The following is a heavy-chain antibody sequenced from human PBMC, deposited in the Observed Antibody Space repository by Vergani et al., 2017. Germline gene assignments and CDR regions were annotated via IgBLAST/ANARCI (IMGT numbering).Heavy chain of an antibody. J-gene: IGHJ3*02. CDR1: GFTFSSFW. D-gene: IGHD3-22*01. CDR2: IKQDGSEK. CDR3: AREQVLDYYDSSGYPSDAFDI. Sequence: EVQLVESGGGLVQPGGSLRLSCAASGFTFSSFWMSWVRQAPGKGLEWVANIKQDGSEKYYVDSVKGRFTISRDNAKNSLYLQMNSLRAEDTAVYYCAREQVLDYYDSSGYPSDAFDIWGQGTMVTGSS. V-gene: IGHV3-7*03.